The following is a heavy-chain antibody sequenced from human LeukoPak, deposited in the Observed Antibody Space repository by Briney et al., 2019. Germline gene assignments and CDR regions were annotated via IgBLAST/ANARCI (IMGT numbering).Heavy chain of an antibody. Sequence: SETLSLTCTVSGGSISSGSYYWSWIRQPAGKGLEWIGRIYTSGSTDYNPSLKSRVTISLDRSKNQFSLTLGSVTAADTAVYYCARDPYISGWFYFDYWGQGTLVTVSS. CDR2: IYTSGST. CDR1: GGSISSGSYY. J-gene: IGHJ4*02. CDR3: ARDPYISGWFYFDY. D-gene: IGHD6-19*01. V-gene: IGHV4-61*02.